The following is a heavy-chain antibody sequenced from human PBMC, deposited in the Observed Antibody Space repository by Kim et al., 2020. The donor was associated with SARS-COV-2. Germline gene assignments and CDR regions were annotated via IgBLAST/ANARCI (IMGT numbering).Heavy chain of an antibody. Sequence: PTLKGRVTISVDTSKNQCSLKLSSVTAADTAVYYCATLEDYYGSGWTFDYWGQGTLVTVSS. J-gene: IGHJ4*02. V-gene: IGHV4-59*01. D-gene: IGHD3-10*01. CDR3: ATLEDYYGSGWTFDY.